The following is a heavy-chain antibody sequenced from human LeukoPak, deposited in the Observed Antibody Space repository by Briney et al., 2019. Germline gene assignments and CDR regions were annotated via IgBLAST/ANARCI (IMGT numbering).Heavy chain of an antibody. CDR3: ARVRCSGGSCPYYYYYYYMDV. D-gene: IGHD2-15*01. CDR2: IHYSGST. Sequence: WVRQPPGKGLEWIGSIHYSGSTYYNPSLQSRVTISIDTSKNQFSLKLRFVTAADTAVYYCARVRCSGGSCPYYYYYYYMDVWGKGTTVTVSS. V-gene: IGHV4-39*07. J-gene: IGHJ6*03.